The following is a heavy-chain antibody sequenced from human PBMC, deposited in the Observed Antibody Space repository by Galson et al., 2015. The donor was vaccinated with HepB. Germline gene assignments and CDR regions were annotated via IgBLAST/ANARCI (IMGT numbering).Heavy chain of an antibody. V-gene: IGHV3-21*01. CDR1: GFTFSRYS. CDR3: AREAMGSSHSDY. J-gene: IGHJ4*02. D-gene: IGHD3-10*01. Sequence: LRLSCAASGFTFSRYSMNWVRQAPGKGLEWVSSINPISSYVYYADSVKGQFTISRDNTKNSLYLQMNSLRAEDTAVYYCAREAMGSSHSDYWGQGTLVTVSP. CDR2: INPISSYV.